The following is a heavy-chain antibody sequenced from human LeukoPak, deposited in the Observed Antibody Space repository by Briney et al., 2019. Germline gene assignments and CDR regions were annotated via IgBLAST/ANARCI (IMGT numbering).Heavy chain of an antibody. Sequence: PSETLSLTCTVSGGSISSSSYYWGWIRQPPGKGLEWIGSIYYSGSTYYNPSLKSRVTISVDTSKNQFSLKLSSVTAADTAVYYCASASPRSGWYTEFDPWGQGTLVTVSS. CDR1: GGSISSSSYY. J-gene: IGHJ5*02. CDR3: ASASPRSGWYTEFDP. V-gene: IGHV4-39*07. CDR2: IYYSGST. D-gene: IGHD6-19*01.